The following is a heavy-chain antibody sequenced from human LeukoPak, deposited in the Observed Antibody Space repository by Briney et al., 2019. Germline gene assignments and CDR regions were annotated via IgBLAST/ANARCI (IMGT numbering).Heavy chain of an antibody. J-gene: IGHJ5*02. CDR3: ARVVVPAATRVNWFDP. V-gene: IGHV4-4*07. D-gene: IGHD2-2*01. CDR1: GGSISSYY. Sequence: SETLSLTCTVSGGSISSYYWSWIRQPAGKGLEWIGRIYTSGSTNYNPSLKSRVTMSVDTSKNQFSLKLSSVTAADTAVYYCARVVVPAATRVNWFDPWGQGTLVTVSS. CDR2: IYTSGST.